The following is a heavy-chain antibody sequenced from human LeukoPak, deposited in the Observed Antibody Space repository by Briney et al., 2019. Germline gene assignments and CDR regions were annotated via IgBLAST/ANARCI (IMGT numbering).Heavy chain of an antibody. CDR3: ARGEGYYYDRSGYTNWFDP. CDR1: KGSISSGGYY. J-gene: IGHJ5*02. D-gene: IGHD3-22*01. Sequence: SETLSLTCSVSKGSISSGGYYWSWIRQHPGKGLEWIGYIYYSGRTYSNPSLKSRVTISGDTSKNQSSLKLSSVTAADTAVYYCARGEGYYYDRSGYTNWFDPWGQGTLVTVSS. V-gene: IGHV4-31*03. CDR2: IYYSGRT.